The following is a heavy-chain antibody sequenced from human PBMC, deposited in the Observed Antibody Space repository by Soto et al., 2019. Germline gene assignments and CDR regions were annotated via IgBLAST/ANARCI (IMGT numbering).Heavy chain of an antibody. Sequence: GGSLRLSCAASGFTFSSYGMHWVRQAPGKGLEWVAVIWYDGSNKYYADSVKGRFTSSRDNSKNTLYLQMNSLRAEDTAVYYCERARVAARPPDYWGQGTLVTVSS. V-gene: IGHV3-33*01. CDR1: GFTFSSYG. D-gene: IGHD6-6*01. CDR2: IWYDGSNK. J-gene: IGHJ4*02. CDR3: ERARVAARPPDY.